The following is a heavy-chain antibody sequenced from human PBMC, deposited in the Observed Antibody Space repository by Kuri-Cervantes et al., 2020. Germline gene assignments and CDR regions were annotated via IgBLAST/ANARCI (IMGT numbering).Heavy chain of an antibody. J-gene: IGHJ6*02. CDR3: ARETPNKGPYDILTGYYSPYYYYYGMDV. CDR2: IKQDGSEK. D-gene: IGHD3-9*01. Sequence: GESLKISCAASGFTFSSYWMIWVRQAPGKGLEWVANIKQDGSEKYYVDSVKGRFTISRDNAKNSLYLQMNSLRAEDTAVYYCARETPNKGPYDILTGYYSPYYYYYGMDVWGQGTTVTVSS. V-gene: IGHV3-7*01. CDR1: GFTFSSYW.